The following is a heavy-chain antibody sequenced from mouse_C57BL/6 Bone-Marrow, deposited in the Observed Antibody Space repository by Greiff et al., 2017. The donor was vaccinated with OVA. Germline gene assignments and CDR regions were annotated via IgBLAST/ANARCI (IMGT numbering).Heavy chain of an antibody. CDR2: IDPSDSET. Sequence: QVQLQQPGAELVRPGSSVKLSCKASGYTFTSYWMHWVKQRPIQGLEWIGNIDPSDSETHYNQKFKDKATLTVDKSSSTAYMQLSSLTSEDSAVYYCARGASGGHFDVWGTGTTVTVSS. CDR1: GYTFTSYW. D-gene: IGHD3-1*01. V-gene: IGHV1-52*01. J-gene: IGHJ1*03. CDR3: ARGASGGHFDV.